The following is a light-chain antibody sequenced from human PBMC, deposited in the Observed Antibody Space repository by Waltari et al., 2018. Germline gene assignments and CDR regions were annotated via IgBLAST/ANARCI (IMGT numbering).Light chain of an antibody. CDR1: QNIGSE. Sequence: VLTQSPATLSVSPGESATLSCRASQNIGSELAWYQQTPGRPPRLLLDDSSTRASGGPVRLSGGGSGSQFTLTISNLQSEDFAVYFCQQYNIWPRAFGQGTKVENK. V-gene: IGKV3-15*01. J-gene: IGKJ1*01. CDR3: QQYNIWPRA. CDR2: DSS.